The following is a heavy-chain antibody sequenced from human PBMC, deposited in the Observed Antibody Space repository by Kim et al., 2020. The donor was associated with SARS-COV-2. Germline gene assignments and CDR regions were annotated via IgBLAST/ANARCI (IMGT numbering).Heavy chain of an antibody. V-gene: IGHV1-69*04. D-gene: IGHD6-6*01. J-gene: IGHJ6*03. Sequence: SVKVSCKASGGTFSSYAISWVRQAPGQGLEWMGRIIHILGIANYAQKFQGRVTITADKSTTTAYMELSSLRSEDTAVYYCARVRYSSSPYYYYYYVDVWGKGTTVTVSS. CDR1: GGTFSSYA. CDR3: ARVRYSSSPYYYYYYVDV. CDR2: IIHILGIA.